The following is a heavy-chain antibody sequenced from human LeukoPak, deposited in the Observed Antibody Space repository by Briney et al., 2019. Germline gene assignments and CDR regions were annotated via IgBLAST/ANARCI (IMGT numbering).Heavy chain of an antibody. CDR3: ARLGGTPWAVGDLDY. V-gene: IGHV5-51*01. D-gene: IGHD2-21*02. Sequence: RGESLKISCKGSGYSFTSYWIGWVRQMPGKGLEWMGIIYPGDSDTRYSPSFQGQVTISADKSISTAYLQWSSLKASDTAMYYCARLGGTPWAVGDLDYWGQGTLVTVSS. J-gene: IGHJ4*02. CDR2: IYPGDSDT. CDR1: GYSFTSYW.